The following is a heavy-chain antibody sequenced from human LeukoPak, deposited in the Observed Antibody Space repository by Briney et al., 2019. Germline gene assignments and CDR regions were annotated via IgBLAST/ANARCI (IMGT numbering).Heavy chain of an antibody. Sequence: SETLSLTCTVSDGSISSGSYYWGWIRQPAGKGLEWVGRIYTSGGPNYNPSLKSRVTISVDTSKNQFSLKLTSVTAADTAVYYCARDVNGFNHGSAFDVWGQGTMVTVSS. CDR2: IYTSGGP. CDR3: ARDVNGFNHGSAFDV. V-gene: IGHV4-61*02. D-gene: IGHD2-15*01. J-gene: IGHJ3*01. CDR1: DGSISSGSYY.